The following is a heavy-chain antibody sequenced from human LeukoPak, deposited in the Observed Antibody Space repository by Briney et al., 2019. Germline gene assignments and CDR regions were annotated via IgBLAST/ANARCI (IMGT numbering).Heavy chain of an antibody. CDR1: GYTLTELS. CDR2: FDPEDGKT. Sequence: ASVKVSCKVSGYTLTELSMHWVRQAPGKGLEWMGGFDPEDGKTIYAQKFQGRVTMTEDTSTDTAYMELSSLRSEDTAVYYCARVHKGRITMVRGSYAFDIWGQGTMVTVSS. V-gene: IGHV1-24*01. CDR3: ARVHKGRITMVRGSYAFDI. J-gene: IGHJ3*02. D-gene: IGHD3-10*01.